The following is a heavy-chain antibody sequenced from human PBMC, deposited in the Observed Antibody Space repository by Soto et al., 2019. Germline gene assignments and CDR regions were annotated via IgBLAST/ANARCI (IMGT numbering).Heavy chain of an antibody. CDR1: GYIFTSYY. D-gene: IGHD2-15*01. CDR3: ARDLGGWPDY. Sequence: GASVKVSCKASGYIFTSYYIHWVRQAPGQGLEWMGWINPFDGSRMFAQKFQGRVTITRDTSASTAYMELSSLRSEDTAVYYCARDLGGWPDYWGQGTLVTVSS. J-gene: IGHJ4*02. CDR2: INPFDGSR. V-gene: IGHV1-46*01.